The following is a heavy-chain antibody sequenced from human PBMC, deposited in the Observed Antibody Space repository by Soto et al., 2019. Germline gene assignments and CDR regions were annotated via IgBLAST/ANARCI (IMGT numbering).Heavy chain of an antibody. Sequence: PSETLSLTCSVSGASISSFNWNWVRQPAGKGPEWVGRLNIAGTINYNPSLKSRITMSMDTSKNQISLHLRSVTAAGTAIYYCARDRGEYTSSWFWYFSHWGHGTLVTVSS. CDR2: LNIAGTI. V-gene: IGHV4-4*07. D-gene: IGHD6-13*01. CDR3: ARDRGEYTSSWFWYFSH. CDR1: GASISSFN. J-gene: IGHJ2*01.